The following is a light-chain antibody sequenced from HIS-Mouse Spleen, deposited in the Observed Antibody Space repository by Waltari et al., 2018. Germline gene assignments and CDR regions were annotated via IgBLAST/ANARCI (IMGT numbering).Light chain of an antibody. CDR2: DVI. Sequence: QSALTQPASVSGSPGQSITISCTGTSSDVGGYNYVSCYQQHPGKAPKLMVYDVINRPAGVSNRFSGSKAGNTASLTISGLQAEDEADYYCSSYTSSSFNVVFGGGTKLTVL. J-gene: IGLJ2*01. CDR1: SSDVGGYNY. CDR3: SSYTSSSFNVV. V-gene: IGLV2-14*03.